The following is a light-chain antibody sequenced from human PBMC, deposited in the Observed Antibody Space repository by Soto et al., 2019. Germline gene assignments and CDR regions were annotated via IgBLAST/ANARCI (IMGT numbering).Light chain of an antibody. CDR1: RSVLYTSRNKSY. Sequence: DIVMTQSPDSLAVSLGERATINCKSSRSVLYTSRNKSYLAWYQQKAGQPPKVLIYWASTRESVVPDRFSGSGSGTDFTLTIGSLQAEDVAVYYCQQYYTTPLTFGQGTKVDI. CDR2: WAS. V-gene: IGKV4-1*01. CDR3: QQYYTTPLT. J-gene: IGKJ1*01.